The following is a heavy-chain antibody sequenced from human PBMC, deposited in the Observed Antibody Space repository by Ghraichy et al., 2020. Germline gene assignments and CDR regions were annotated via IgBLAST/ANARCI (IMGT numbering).Heavy chain of an antibody. V-gene: IGHV3-64D*06. D-gene: IGHD2-15*01. CDR3: VKGRYCNGGSCYGYYFDY. Sequence: GGSLRLSCSASGFTFSSSAMHWVRQAPGKGLQYVSVISGNGGSTYYADSVKGRFTISRDNSKNTLYLQMSSLRAEDTAVYYCVKGRYCNGGSCYGYYFDYWGQGTLVTVSS. J-gene: IGHJ4*02. CDR1: GFTFSSSA. CDR2: ISGNGGST.